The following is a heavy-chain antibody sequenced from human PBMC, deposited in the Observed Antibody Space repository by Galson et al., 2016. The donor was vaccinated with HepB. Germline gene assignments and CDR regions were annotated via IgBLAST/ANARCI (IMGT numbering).Heavy chain of an antibody. V-gene: IGHV3-23*01. CDR1: GFNFSSFA. D-gene: IGHD5-24*01. CDR2: VRDNGGT. Sequence: SLRLSCAASGFNFSSFAMSWVRQAPAKGPEWVSGVRDNGGTFDADSVKGRFTISRDNSKNTLYLQMNSLSAEDTAIYYCAKEMAEVGKPFFYYCGPGTQIIVSS. CDR3: AKEMAEVGKPFFYY. J-gene: IGHJ4*02.